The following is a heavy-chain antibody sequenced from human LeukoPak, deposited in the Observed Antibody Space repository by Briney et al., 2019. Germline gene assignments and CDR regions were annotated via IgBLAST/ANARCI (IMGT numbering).Heavy chain of an antibody. Sequence: GASVKVSCKASGYTFTGYYMHWVRQAPGQGLEWMGWINPNSGGTNCAQKFQGRVTMTRDTSISTAYMELSRLRSDDTAVYYCARILADGYNSNYWGQGTLVTVSS. CDR1: GYTFTGYY. V-gene: IGHV1-2*02. J-gene: IGHJ4*02. CDR3: ARILADGYNSNY. D-gene: IGHD5-24*01. CDR2: INPNSGGT.